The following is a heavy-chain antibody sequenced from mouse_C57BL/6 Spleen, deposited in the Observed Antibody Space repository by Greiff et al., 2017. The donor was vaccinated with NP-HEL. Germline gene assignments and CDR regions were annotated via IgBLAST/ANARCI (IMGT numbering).Heavy chain of an antibody. J-gene: IGHJ2*01. CDR1: GYTFTSYW. D-gene: IGHD3-2*02. Sequence: QVQLQQPGAELVKPGASVKLSCKASGYTFTSYWMHWVKQRPGQGLEWIGMIHPNSGSTNYNEKFKSKATLTVDKSSSTAYMQLSSLTSEDSAVYYCARDGGSSGYPDYWGQGTTLTVSS. V-gene: IGHV1-64*01. CDR3: ARDGGSSGYPDY. CDR2: IHPNSGST.